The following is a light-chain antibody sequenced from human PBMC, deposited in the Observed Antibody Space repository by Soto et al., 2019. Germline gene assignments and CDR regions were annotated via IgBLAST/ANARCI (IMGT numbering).Light chain of an antibody. CDR3: QQYGSSPPWT. V-gene: IGKV3-20*01. CDR2: GAS. Sequence: EIVLTQSPGTLSLSPGERATLSCRASQSVSRSYLAWYQQKPGQAPRLLIYGASSRATGIPDRFSGSGSGTAFTLTINRLEPEDFAVYYCQQYGSSPPWTFGQGTKVEIK. J-gene: IGKJ1*01. CDR1: QSVSRSY.